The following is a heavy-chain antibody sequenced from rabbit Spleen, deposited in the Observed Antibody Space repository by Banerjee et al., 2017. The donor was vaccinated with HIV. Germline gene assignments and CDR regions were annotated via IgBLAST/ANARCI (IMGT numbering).Heavy chain of an antibody. D-gene: IGHD3-1*01. V-gene: IGHV1S45*01. CDR2: INTYTAKP. Sequence: QEQLVESGGGLVKPEGSLTLTCKASGFSFSDRDVMCWVRQAPGKGLQWIACINTYTAKPVYATWAKGRFTISRTSSTTVTLQMTSLTAAYTATYFCAIDLASVIGWNFNLLVQGPLVTVS. CDR3: AIDLASVIGWNFNL. CDR1: GFSFSDRDV. J-gene: IGHJ4*01.